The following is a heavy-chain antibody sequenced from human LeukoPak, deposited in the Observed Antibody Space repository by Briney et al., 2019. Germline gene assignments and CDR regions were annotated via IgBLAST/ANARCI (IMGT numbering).Heavy chain of an antibody. CDR1: GGSISSYY. V-gene: IGHV4-59*01. CDR3: ARAGSWKLNFDY. J-gene: IGHJ4*02. Sequence: PSETLSLTCTVSGGSISSYYWSWIRQPPGKGLEWIGYIYYSGNTNYNPSLKTRVTISVDTSKNQFSLKLSSVTAADTAVYYSARAGSWKLNFDYWGQGTLVTVSS. D-gene: IGHD6-13*01. CDR2: IYYSGNT.